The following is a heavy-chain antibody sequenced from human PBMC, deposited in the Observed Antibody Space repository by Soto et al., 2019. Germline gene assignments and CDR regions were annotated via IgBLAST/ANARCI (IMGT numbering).Heavy chain of an antibody. Sequence: GGSLRLSCAASGFTFSSYGMHWVRQAPGKGLEWVAVIWYDGSNKYYADSVKGRFTISRDNSKNTLYLQMNSLRAEDTAVYYCARDQDGSGCLDYWGQGTLVTVPQ. D-gene: IGHD6-19*01. CDR1: GFTFSSYG. CDR3: ARDQDGSGCLDY. J-gene: IGHJ4*02. CDR2: IWYDGSNK. V-gene: IGHV3-33*01.